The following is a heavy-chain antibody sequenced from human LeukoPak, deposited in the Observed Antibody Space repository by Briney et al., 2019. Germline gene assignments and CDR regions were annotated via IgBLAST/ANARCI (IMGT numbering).Heavy chain of an antibody. V-gene: IGHV4-59*08. CDR2: IYYSGST. D-gene: IGHD3-10*01. J-gene: IGHJ6*02. CDR1: GGSIRSYY. Sequence: PSETLSLTCTVSGGSIRSYYWSWIRQPPGKGVEWIGYIYYSGSTNYNPSLKSRVTISVDTSKNQFSLKLRSVTAADTAVYYCASGDSTYYYGSGSPYYGMDVWGQGTTVTVSS. CDR3: ASGDSTYYYGSGSPYYGMDV.